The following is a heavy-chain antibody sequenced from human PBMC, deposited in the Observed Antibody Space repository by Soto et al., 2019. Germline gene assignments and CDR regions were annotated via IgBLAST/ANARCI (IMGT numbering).Heavy chain of an antibody. CDR2: IWYDGSNK. Sequence: QVQLVESGGGVVQPGRSLRLSSAPSGFTFSRYGMHWDRQAPGKGLEWVAVIWYDGSNKYYADSVKGRFTISRDNYKNTRYLQMNSLRAEYTAVYYCASSAAAASFDYWGQGTLVTVSS. V-gene: IGHV3-33*01. D-gene: IGHD2-2*01. CDR1: GFTFSRYG. CDR3: ASSAAAASFDY. J-gene: IGHJ4*02.